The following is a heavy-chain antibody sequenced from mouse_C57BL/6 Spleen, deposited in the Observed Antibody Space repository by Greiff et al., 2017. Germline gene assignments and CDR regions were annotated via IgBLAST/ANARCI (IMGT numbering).Heavy chain of an antibody. CDR1: GFTFTDYY. CDR3: ARDYSNSLDY. J-gene: IGHJ2*01. D-gene: IGHD2-5*01. V-gene: IGHV7-3*01. Sequence: EVQVVESGGGLVQPGGSLSLSCAASGFTFTDYYMSWVRQPPGKALEWLGFIRNKANGYTTEYSASVKGRFTISRDNSQSILYLQMNALRAEDSATYYCARDYSNSLDYWGQGTTLTVSS. CDR2: IRNKANGYTT.